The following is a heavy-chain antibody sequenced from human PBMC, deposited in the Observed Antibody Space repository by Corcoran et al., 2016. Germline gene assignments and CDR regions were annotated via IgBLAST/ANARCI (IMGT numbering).Heavy chain of an antibody. J-gene: IGHJ4*02. CDR2: IWYDGSNK. CDR1: GFTFSIYG. Sequence: QVQLVESGGGVVQPGRSLRLSCAASGFTFSIYGMHWVRQAPGKGLEWVAVIWYDGSNKYYADSVKGRFTISRDNSKNTLYLQMNSLRAEDTAVYYCARDPSSANGAGRVWGQGTLVTVSS. V-gene: IGHV3-33*01. D-gene: IGHD2-8*01. CDR3: ARDPSSANGAGRV.